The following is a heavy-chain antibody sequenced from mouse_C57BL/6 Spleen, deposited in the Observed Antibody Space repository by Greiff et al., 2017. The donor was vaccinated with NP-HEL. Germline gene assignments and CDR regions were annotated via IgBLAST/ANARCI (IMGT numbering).Heavy chain of an antibody. CDR3: AMSYYYGSSYDY. J-gene: IGHJ2*01. Sequence: VQLQQSGPELVKPGASVKIPCKASGYTFTDYNMDWVKQSHGKSLEWIGDINPNNGGTNYNQKFKGKATLTVDKASSTAYMELRSLTSDDTAVYYCAMSYYYGSSYDYWGQGTTLTVSS. V-gene: IGHV1-18*01. D-gene: IGHD1-1*01. CDR2: INPNNGGT. CDR1: GYTFTDYN.